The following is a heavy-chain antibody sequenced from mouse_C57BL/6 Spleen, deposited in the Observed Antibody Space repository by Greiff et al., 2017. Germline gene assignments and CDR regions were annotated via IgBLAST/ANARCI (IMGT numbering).Heavy chain of an antibody. J-gene: IGHJ2*01. D-gene: IGHD1-1*01. CDR2: INPNNGGT. V-gene: IGHV1-26*01. CDR3: ARDDYA. CDR1: GYTFTDYY. Sequence: VQLQQSGPELVKPGASVKISCKASGYTFTDYYMNWVKQSHGKSLEWIGDINPNNGGTSYNQKFKGKATLTVDKSSSTAYMELRSLTSEDSAVYYCARDDYAWGQGTTLTVSS.